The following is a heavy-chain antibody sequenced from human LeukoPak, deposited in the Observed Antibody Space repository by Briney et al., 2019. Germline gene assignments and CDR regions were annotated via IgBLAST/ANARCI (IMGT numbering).Heavy chain of an antibody. CDR2: IYYSGST. CDR1: GSSITSEYY. CDR3: ARDLGWDIPLYNWFDP. J-gene: IGHJ5*02. D-gene: IGHD1-26*01. Sequence: SETLSLTCSVSGSSITSEYYWGWIRQAPAKGLEWIGSIYYSGSTYYNPSLKSRVTISVDTSKNQFSLKLSSVTAADTAVYYCARDLGWDIPLYNWFDPWGQGTLVTVSS. V-gene: IGHV4-38-2*02.